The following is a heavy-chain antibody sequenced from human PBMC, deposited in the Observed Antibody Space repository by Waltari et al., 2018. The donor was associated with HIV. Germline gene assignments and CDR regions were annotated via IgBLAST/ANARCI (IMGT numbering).Heavy chain of an antibody. D-gene: IGHD3-16*02. J-gene: IGHJ4*02. CDR2: VDASGST. V-gene: IGHV4-61*02. CDR1: GGSMRRDNYY. CDR3: VREGGGIVFIPWYFDH. Sequence: QVQLQESGPGLVKPSQTLSLTCPVSGGSMRRDNYYWNWVRQPAGKGLEWIGRVDASGSTKYNPSLKSRVTISMDTSKNQFSLRLTSMTAADTAVYYCVREGGGIVFIPWYFDHWGQGALVTVSS.